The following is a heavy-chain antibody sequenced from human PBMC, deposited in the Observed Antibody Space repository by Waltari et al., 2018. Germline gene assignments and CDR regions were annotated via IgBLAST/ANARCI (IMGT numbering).Heavy chain of an antibody. J-gene: IGHJ5*02. CDR2: ISGSGGST. Sequence: EVQLLESGGGLVQPGESLSLSLSASGFTFSIFVMIWVRQAPGKGLEWVSGISGSGGSTYYADSVKGRFTIPRDNIKDTLYLQMNRLRAEDTAVYYCALSPTWGQGTLVTVSS. CDR3: ALSPT. V-gene: IGHV3-23*01. CDR1: GFTFSIFV.